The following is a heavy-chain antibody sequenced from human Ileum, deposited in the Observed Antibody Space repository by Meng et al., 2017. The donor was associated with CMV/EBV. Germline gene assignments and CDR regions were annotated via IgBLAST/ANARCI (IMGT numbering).Heavy chain of an antibody. Sequence: AVGFIFSNNPMHWVRQEPGRGLESVSAISGNGINTYYANSVRGRFTISRDNSKNTLYLEMGSLRVEDTAVYYCAREDSPGSNWFDPWGQGTLVTVSS. V-gene: IGHV3-64*01. CDR2: ISGNGINT. D-gene: IGHD3-22*01. CDR1: GFIFSNNP. J-gene: IGHJ5*01. CDR3: AREDSPGSNWFDP.